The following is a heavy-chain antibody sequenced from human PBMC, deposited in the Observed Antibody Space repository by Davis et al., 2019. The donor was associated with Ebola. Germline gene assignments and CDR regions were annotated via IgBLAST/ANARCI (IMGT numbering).Heavy chain of an antibody. CDR3: ARGEMITFGGVIVKGNWFDP. V-gene: IGHV4-34*01. CDR2: INHSGST. Sequence: ESLKISCAASGFIFSSYVMNWVRQPPGKGLEWIGEINHSGSTNYNPSLKSRVTISVDTSKNQFSLKLSSVTAADTAVYYCARGEMITFGGVIVKGNWFDPWGQGTLVTVSS. D-gene: IGHD3-16*02. CDR1: GFIFSSYV. J-gene: IGHJ5*02.